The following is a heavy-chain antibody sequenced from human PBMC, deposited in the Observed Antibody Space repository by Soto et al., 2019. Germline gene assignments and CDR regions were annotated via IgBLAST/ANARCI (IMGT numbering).Heavy chain of an antibody. D-gene: IGHD3-22*01. CDR2: ISPSGGST. V-gene: IGHV1-46*01. CDR1: GYTFTSYY. Sequence: ASVKVSCKASGYTFTSYYMHWVRQAPGQGLEWMGIISPSGGSTSYAQKFQGRVTMTRDTSTSTVYMELSSLRSEDTAVYYCARDSWTTPHYYDSSGPTTSMDVWGQGXTFTAYS. CDR3: ARDSWTTPHYYDSSGPTTSMDV. J-gene: IGHJ6*02.